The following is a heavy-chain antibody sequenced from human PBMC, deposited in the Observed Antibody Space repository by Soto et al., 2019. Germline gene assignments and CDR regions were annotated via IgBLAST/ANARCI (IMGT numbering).Heavy chain of an antibody. D-gene: IGHD2-2*01. Sequence: QLQLQESVPGLVKPSETLSLTCTVSGGFISSSRTHYWGWIRQHPGKGLEWIGSIYHSGNIYYSPSLTSRVMVSVDTSQNQFSLRLSSVTAADTAVYYCATTAADCTSISCYDFDYWGQGTLVTVSP. V-gene: IGHV4-39*01. J-gene: IGHJ4*02. CDR3: ATTAADCTSISCYDFDY. CDR1: GGFISSSRTHY. CDR2: IYHSGNI.